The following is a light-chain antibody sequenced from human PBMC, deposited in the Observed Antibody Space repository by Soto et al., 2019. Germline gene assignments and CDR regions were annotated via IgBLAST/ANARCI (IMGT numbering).Light chain of an antibody. CDR3: YSFAYSNDFGV. CDR2: VNSDGSH. CDR1: SGHNNYA. J-gene: IGLJ3*02. V-gene: IGLV4-69*01. Sequence: QLVLTQSPSASASLGASVKLTCTLSSGHNNYAIAWHQQQPEKGPRFLMKVNSDGSHIKGDGIPDRFSGSSSGAERCLTISSLQSEDEADYYCYSFAYSNDFGVFGGGTKVTVL.